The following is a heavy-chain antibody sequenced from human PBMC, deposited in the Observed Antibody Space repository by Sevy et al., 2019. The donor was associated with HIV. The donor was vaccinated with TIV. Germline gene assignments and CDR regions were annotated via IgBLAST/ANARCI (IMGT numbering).Heavy chain of an antibody. CDR2: INGSGIS. Sequence: SETLSLTCTVYGGSFSADYWTWIRQPPGKGLEWIGEINGSGISKYNPSLKSRVTISLDTSVNRFSLRLTSVTAADTAVFYCARGYDAGPLIYWGHGTLVTVSS. V-gene: IGHV4-34*01. CDR1: GGSFSADY. D-gene: IGHD3-22*01. CDR3: ARGYDAGPLIY. J-gene: IGHJ1*01.